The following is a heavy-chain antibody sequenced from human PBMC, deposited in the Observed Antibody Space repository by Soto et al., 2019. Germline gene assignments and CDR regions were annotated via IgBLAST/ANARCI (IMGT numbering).Heavy chain of an antibody. V-gene: IGHV3-30-3*01. J-gene: IGHJ6*02. CDR1: GFTFSSYA. CDR3: ARELFWLRFLEWLFNYYYSGMDV. Sequence: PGGSLRLSCAASGFTFSSYAMHWVRQAPGKGLEWVAVISYDGSNKYYADSVKGRFTISRDNSKNTLYLQMNSLRAEDTAVYYCARELFWLRFLEWLFNYYYSGMDVWGQGTTVTVSS. CDR2: ISYDGSNK. D-gene: IGHD3-3*01.